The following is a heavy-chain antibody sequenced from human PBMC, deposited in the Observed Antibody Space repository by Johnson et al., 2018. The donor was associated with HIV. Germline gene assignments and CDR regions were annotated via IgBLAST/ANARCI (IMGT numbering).Heavy chain of an antibody. CDR1: GFTVSSNY. V-gene: IGHV3-66*03. D-gene: IGHD2-21*01. Sequence: VQLVESGGGLIQPGGSLRLSCAASGFTVSSNYMSWVRQAPGKGLECVSVIYSGDNTYYADSVKGRFTTSRDNSQSTLYLQMHSLRTEDTAMYYCATIWPVNFALDIWSQGTMVSVSS. CDR3: ATIWPVNFALDI. J-gene: IGHJ3*02. CDR2: IYSGDNT.